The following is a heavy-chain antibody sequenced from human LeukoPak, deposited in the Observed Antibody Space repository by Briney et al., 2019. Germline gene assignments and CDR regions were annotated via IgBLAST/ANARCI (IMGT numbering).Heavy chain of an antibody. Sequence: GASVKVSCKVSGYTLTELSMHWVRQAPGKGLEWMGGFDPEDGETIYAQKFQGRVTMTEDTSTDTAYMELSSLRSEDTAVYYCATDQRRIVGATRFDPWGQGTLVTVSS. CDR3: ATDQRRIVGATRFDP. J-gene: IGHJ5*02. V-gene: IGHV1-24*01. CDR1: GYTLTELS. D-gene: IGHD1-26*01. CDR2: FDPEDGET.